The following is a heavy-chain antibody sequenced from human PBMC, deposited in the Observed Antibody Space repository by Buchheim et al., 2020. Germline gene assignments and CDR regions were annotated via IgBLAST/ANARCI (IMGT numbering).Heavy chain of an antibody. CDR2: MSSTSRTI. D-gene: IGHD1/OR15-1a*01. Sequence: EVQLVESGGGLVQPGGSLRLSCAASGFTFSSYSMNWVRQAPGKGLEWLSYMSSTSRTIYYADSVKGRFTISRDNAKNSLYLQMNSLRVEDTAVYYCARDGTTDYFDYWDQGTL. CDR3: ARDGTTDYFDY. J-gene: IGHJ4*02. CDR1: GFTFSSYS. V-gene: IGHV3-48*01.